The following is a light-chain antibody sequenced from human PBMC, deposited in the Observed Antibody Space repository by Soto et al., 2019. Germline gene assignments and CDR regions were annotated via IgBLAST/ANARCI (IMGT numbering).Light chain of an antibody. J-gene: IGLJ3*02. V-gene: IGLV1-40*01. CDR3: QSHDSSLSGPV. CDR2: GNA. Sequence: QSVLTQPPSVSGAPGQRVTISCAGNSSNIGAGYDVHWYQQLPGTAPKVLIYGNAYRPSGVPARFSGSKSGTSASLAITGLQADDEASYYCQSHDSSLSGPVFGGGTKLTVL. CDR1: SSNIGAGYD.